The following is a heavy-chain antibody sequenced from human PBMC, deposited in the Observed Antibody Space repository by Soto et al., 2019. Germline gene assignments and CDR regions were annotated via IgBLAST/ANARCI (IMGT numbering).Heavy chain of an antibody. D-gene: IGHD3-22*01. Sequence: QVQLVQSGAEVKKPGSSVKVSCKASGGTFSSYAISWVRQAPGQGLEWMGGIIPIFGTANYAQKFQGRVTITADESTSTAYMERSSLRSQDTGVDYCAGVIVVVINGYYYSYGMDVWGQGTTVTVSS. CDR3: AGVIVVVINGYYYSYGMDV. J-gene: IGHJ6*02. V-gene: IGHV1-69*01. CDR2: IIPIFGTA. CDR1: GGTFSSYA.